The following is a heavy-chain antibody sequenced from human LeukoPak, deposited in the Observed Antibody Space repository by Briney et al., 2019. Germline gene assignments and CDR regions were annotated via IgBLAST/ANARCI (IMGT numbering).Heavy chain of an antibody. D-gene: IGHD5-18*01. CDR2: ISGSGGST. J-gene: IGHJ5*02. V-gene: IGHV3-23*01. CDR3: ARGAERGYSYGNWFDP. CDR1: GFTFSSYV. Sequence: PGGSLRLSCAASGFTFSSYVMSWVRQAPGKGLEWVSAISGSGGSTYYADSVKGRFTISRDNSKNSLYLQMNSLRAEDTAVYYCARGAERGYSYGNWFDPWGQGTLVTVSS.